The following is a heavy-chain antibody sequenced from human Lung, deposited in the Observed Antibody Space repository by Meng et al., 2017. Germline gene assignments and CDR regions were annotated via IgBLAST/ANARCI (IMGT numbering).Heavy chain of an antibody. J-gene: IGHJ5*02. D-gene: IGHD3-10*01. Sequence: QVQLQESGPGLVKPSQTLPLTFTVSVGFISSGGYYWSWIRQHPGKGLEWIGYIHDSGSTYYNPSLKSRVTISADTSKNQFSLKLSSVTAADTAVYYCARASYGSGSPLGESWFDPWGQGTLVTVSS. CDR1: VGFISSGGYY. CDR3: ARASYGSGSPLGESWFDP. V-gene: IGHV4-31*03. CDR2: IHDSGST.